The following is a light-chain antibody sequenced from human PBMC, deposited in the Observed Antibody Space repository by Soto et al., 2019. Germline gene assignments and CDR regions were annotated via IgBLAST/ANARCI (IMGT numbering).Light chain of an antibody. J-gene: IGKJ2*01. Sequence: ESVLTQSPGTLSLSPGERATLSCRASQSVDSTYLAWYQQKTGQAPRLLIYGTSTRAPGIPERFSGSGSGTDFTLTISRLEPEDFAVYYCQLHNTSPPVYTFRQGTKLDIK. V-gene: IGKV3-20*01. CDR1: QSVDSTY. CDR3: QLHNTSPPVYT. CDR2: GTS.